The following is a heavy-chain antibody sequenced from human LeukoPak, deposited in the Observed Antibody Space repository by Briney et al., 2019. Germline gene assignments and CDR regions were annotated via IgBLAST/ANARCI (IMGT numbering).Heavy chain of an antibody. D-gene: IGHD3-16*01. Sequence: SETLSLTCTVSGGSISSTSYYWGWIRQPPGKGLEWIGSVYYSGSTYYNPSLQSRVTVSVDTSKNQFSLKLSSVTAADTAVYYCARSRGRQPRPDYWGQGTLVTVSS. CDR2: VYYSGST. V-gene: IGHV4-39*07. J-gene: IGHJ4*02. CDR1: GGSISSTSYY. CDR3: ARSRGRQPRPDY.